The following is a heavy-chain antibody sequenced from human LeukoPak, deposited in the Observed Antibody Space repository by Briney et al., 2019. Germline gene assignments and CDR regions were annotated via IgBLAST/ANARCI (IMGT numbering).Heavy chain of an antibody. D-gene: IGHD3-3*01. V-gene: IGHV3-66*01. CDR3: AREVRLEYYFDY. CDR2: IYNGGST. CDR1: GFTVSSNY. Sequence: PGGSLRLSCAASGFTVSSNYMSWVRQAPGKGLEWVSIIYNGGSTYGADSVKGRFTISRDNSKNTLYLQMNSLRAEDTAVYYCAREVRLEYYFDYWGQGTLVTVSS. J-gene: IGHJ4*02.